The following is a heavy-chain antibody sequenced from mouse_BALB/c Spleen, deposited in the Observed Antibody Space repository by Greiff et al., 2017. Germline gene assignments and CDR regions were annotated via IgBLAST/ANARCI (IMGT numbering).Heavy chain of an antibody. CDR1: GFTFTSYT. D-gene: IGHD1-1*01. J-gene: IGHJ4*01. CDR3: ARHGDYYGYAMDY. Sequence: LVQSGAGLVQPGGSLKLSCAASGFTFTSYTMSWVRQTPEKRLEWIAYISNVGGSTYYPDTVKGRFTISRDNAKNTLYLQMSSLKSEDTAMYYCARHGDYYGYAMDYWGQGTSVTVSS. CDR2: ISNVGGST. V-gene: IGHV5-12-2*01.